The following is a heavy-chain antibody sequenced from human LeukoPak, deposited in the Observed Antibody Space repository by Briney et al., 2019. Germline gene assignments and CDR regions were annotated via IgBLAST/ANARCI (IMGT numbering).Heavy chain of an antibody. V-gene: IGHV3-23*01. Sequence: PGGSLRLSCAASGFAFSTYAMSWVRQAPGKGLEWVSGISGSGGSTYYADSVKGRFTISRGNSKNTLYLQMNSLIAGDTAIYYCAKNRALHEIDYWGQGTLVTGSS. D-gene: IGHD2-21*01. J-gene: IGHJ4*02. CDR2: ISGSGGST. CDR1: GFAFSTYA. CDR3: AKNRALHEIDY.